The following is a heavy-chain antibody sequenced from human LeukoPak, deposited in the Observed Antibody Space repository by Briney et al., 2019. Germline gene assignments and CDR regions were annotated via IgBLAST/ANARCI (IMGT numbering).Heavy chain of an antibody. CDR3: SRAPNRDILTGYYIGY. CDR2: MNPNSGNT. J-gene: IGHJ4*02. V-gene: IGHV1-8*01. Sequence: ASVKVSCKASGYTFTTYDINWVRQATGQGLEWMGWMNPNSGNTGYAQKFQGRVTMTRNTSISTAYMELSSLRSEDTAVYYCSRAPNRDILTGYYIGYWGQGTLVTVSS. D-gene: IGHD3-9*01. CDR1: GYTFTTYD.